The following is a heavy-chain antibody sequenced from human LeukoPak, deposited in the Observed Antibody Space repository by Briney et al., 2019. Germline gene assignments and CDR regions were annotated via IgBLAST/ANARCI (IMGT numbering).Heavy chain of an antibody. CDR3: AKDVADAARPSDAFDI. V-gene: IGHV3-9*01. CDR1: GFTFDDYA. Sequence: QAGRSLRLSCAASGFTFDDYAMHWVRQAPGKGLEWVSGISWNSGSIGYADSVKGRSTISRDNAKNSLYLQMNSLRAEDTALYYCAKDVADAARPSDAFDIWGQGTMVTVSS. J-gene: IGHJ3*02. D-gene: IGHD6-6*01. CDR2: ISWNSGSI.